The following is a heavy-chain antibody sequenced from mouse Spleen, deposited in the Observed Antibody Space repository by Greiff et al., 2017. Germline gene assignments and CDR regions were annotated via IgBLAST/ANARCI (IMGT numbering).Heavy chain of an antibody. CDR1: GYTFTDYY. Sequence: EVQLQQSGPELVKPGASVKISCKASGYTFTDYYMNWVKQSHGKSLEWIGDINPNNGGTSYNQKFKGKATLTVDKSSSTAYMELRSLTSEDSAVYYCARMDWDRGFDYWGQGTTLTVSS. D-gene: IGHD4-1*01. CDR2: INPNNGGT. V-gene: IGHV1-26*01. J-gene: IGHJ2*01. CDR3: ARMDWDRGFDY.